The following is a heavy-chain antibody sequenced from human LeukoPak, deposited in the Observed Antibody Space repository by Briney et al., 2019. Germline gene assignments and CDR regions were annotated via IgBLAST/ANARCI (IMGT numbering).Heavy chain of an antibody. Sequence: SETLSLTCTVSGGSISSSSYYWGWIRQPPGKGLEWIGSIYYSGSTYYNPSLKSRVTISVDTSKNQFSLKLSSVTAADTAVYYCARGRAADIWGQGTMVTVSS. J-gene: IGHJ3*02. CDR2: IYYSGST. CDR3: ARGRAADI. D-gene: IGHD3-10*01. CDR1: GGSISSSSYY. V-gene: IGHV4-39*07.